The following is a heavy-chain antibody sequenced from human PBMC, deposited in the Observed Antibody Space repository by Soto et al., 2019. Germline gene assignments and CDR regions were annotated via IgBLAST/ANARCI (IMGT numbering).Heavy chain of an antibody. D-gene: IGHD5-18*01. CDR3: ARDGAQLWFNYYYGMDV. J-gene: IGHJ6*02. CDR2: INTNTGNP. V-gene: IGHV7-4-1*01. Sequence: ASVKVSCTASGYTFTSYAMNWVRQAPGQGLEWMGWINTNTGNPTYAQGFTGRFVFSLDTSVSTAYLQICSLKAEDTAVYYCARDGAQLWFNYYYGMDVWGQGTTVTVSS. CDR1: GYTFTSYA.